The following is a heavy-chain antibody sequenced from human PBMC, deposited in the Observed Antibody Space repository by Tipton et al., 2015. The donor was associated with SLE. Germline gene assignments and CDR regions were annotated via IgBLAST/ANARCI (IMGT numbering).Heavy chain of an antibody. D-gene: IGHD1-26*01. CDR2: ISGSGGST. Sequence: RLSCAASGFTFNTYAMSWVRQAPGKGLEWVSIISGSGGSTYYVDSVKGRFTISRDNSKNTLYLQMTSLRAEDTAVYYCAKDWGRRGGTYLFDYWGQGTLVTVSS. CDR3: AKDWGRRGGTYLFDY. CDR1: GFTFNTYA. J-gene: IGHJ4*02. V-gene: IGHV3-23*01.